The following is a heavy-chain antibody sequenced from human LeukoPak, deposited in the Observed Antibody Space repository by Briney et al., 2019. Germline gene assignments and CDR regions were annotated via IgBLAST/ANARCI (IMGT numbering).Heavy chain of an antibody. D-gene: IGHD4-23*01. CDR3: ARGHDYGGNSRFDY. J-gene: IGHJ4*02. V-gene: IGHV3-20*04. Sequence: QSGGSLRLSCAASGFTFDDYGMTWVRQAPGKGLEWVSGINWNGGSTGYADSVKGRLTISRDNAMNSLYLQMNSLRAEDTALYYCARGHDYGGNSRFDYWGQGTLVTVSS. CDR2: INWNGGST. CDR1: GFTFDDYG.